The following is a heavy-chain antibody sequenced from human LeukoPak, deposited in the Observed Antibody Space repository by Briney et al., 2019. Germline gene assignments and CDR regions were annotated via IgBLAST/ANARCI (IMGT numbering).Heavy chain of an antibody. Sequence: GGSLRLSCGASGFTFSNYWMTWVRQAPGKGLEWVANIKQDGSERYYVDSVRGRFTISRDNAKNSVYLQVNSLRVEDTAMYYCVRDTGGSGSYPDYWGQGVLVTVSS. CDR2: IKQDGSER. J-gene: IGHJ4*02. D-gene: IGHD1-26*01. CDR1: GFTFSNYW. V-gene: IGHV3-7*01. CDR3: VRDTGGSGSYPDY.